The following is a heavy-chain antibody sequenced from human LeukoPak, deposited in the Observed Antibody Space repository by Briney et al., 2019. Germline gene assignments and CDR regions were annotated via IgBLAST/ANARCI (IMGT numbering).Heavy chain of an antibody. J-gene: IGHJ4*02. V-gene: IGHV4-39*01. Sequence: PSETLSLTCTVSGGSISSSSYYWGWIRQPPGKGLEWIGSIYYSGSTYYNPSLKSRVTISVDTSKNQFSLKLSSVTAADTAVYYCELYSYGLSYWGQGTLVTVSS. CDR2: IYYSGST. D-gene: IGHD5-18*01. CDR1: GGSISSSSYY. CDR3: ELYSYGLSY.